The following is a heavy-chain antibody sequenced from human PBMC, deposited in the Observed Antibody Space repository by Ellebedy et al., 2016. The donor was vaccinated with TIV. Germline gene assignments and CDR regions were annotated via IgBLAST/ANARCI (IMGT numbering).Heavy chain of an antibody. D-gene: IGHD6-19*01. Sequence: AASVKVSCKASGYTFTSYVIHWVRQAPGQRLEWMGWINSGNGNTKYSQKFQGRVTITRDTSASTAYMALSSLRSEDTAVYYCATTGSSGWFAFDIWGQGTMVTVSS. V-gene: IGHV1-3*01. CDR1: GYTFTSYV. CDR2: INSGNGNT. CDR3: ATTGSSGWFAFDI. J-gene: IGHJ3*02.